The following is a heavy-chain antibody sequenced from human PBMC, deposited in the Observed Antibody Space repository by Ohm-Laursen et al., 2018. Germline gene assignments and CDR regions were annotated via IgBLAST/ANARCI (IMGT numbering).Heavy chain of an antibody. CDR1: GFTFSSYG. J-gene: IGHJ4*02. D-gene: IGHD2-15*01. CDR2: ISYDGSNK. Sequence: SLRLSCAASGFTFSSYGMHWVRQAPGKGLEWVAVISYDGSNKYYADSVKGRFTISRDNAKNSLYLQMNSLRAEDTALYYCAKVVGIRSLHGPLDYWGQGTLVTVSS. V-gene: IGHV3-30*18. CDR3: AKVVGIRSLHGPLDY.